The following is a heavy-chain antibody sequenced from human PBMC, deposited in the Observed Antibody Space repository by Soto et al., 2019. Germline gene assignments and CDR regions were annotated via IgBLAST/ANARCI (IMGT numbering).Heavy chain of an antibody. Sequence: QITLKESGPTLVKPTQTLTLTCSFSGFSLSSSEVGVGWIRQPPGKALEWLALIYWNDDERYSPSLKNRLTITKDTSNNQVVLTMTNMDPVDTATYYCAHNVPVRTVSEMGYCDSTSCLSWFDPWGPGTLVTVSS. CDR1: GFSLSSSEVG. CDR2: IYWNDDE. J-gene: IGHJ5*02. CDR3: AHNVPVRTVSEMGYCDSTSCLSWFDP. D-gene: IGHD2-2*01. V-gene: IGHV2-5*01.